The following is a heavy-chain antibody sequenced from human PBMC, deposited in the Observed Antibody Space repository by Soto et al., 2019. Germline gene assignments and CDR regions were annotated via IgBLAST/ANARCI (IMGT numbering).Heavy chain of an antibody. CDR1: GGSISSSSYY. J-gene: IGHJ4*02. D-gene: IGHD3-3*01. Sequence: SETLSLTCTVSGGSISSSSYYWGWIRQPPGKGLKWIGSIYYSGSTYYNPSLKSRVTISVDTSKNQFSLKLSSVTAADTAVYYCARHNYDFWSGYSGPYYFDYWGQGTLVTVSS. V-gene: IGHV4-39*01. CDR3: ARHNYDFWSGYSGPYYFDY. CDR2: IYYSGST.